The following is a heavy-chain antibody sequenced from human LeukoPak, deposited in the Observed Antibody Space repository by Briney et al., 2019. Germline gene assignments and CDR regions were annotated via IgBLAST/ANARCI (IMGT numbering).Heavy chain of an antibody. CDR1: GFTFSSYS. V-gene: IGHV3-21*01. J-gene: IGHJ4*02. CDR3: ARDYDSSGYYFDY. CDR2: ISSSSSYI. D-gene: IGHD3-22*01. Sequence: GRSLRLSCAASGFTFSSYSMNWVRQAPGKGLEWVSSISSSSSYIYYADSVKGRFTISRDNAKNSLYLQMNSLRAEDTAVYYCARDYDSSGYYFDYWGQGTLVTVSS.